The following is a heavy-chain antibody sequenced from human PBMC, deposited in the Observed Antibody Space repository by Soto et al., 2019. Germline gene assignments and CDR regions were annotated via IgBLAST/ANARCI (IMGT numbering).Heavy chain of an antibody. CDR3: ARARDYGMDV. J-gene: IGHJ6*02. Sequence: GGSLRLSCAASGFAFRTSPMNWVRQAPGRGLEWISYISGSSSPTYYADSVKGRFTISRDNAKNSLYLQMNSLRDEETAVYYCARARDYGMDVWGQGTTVTVS. CDR2: ISGSSSPT. V-gene: IGHV3-48*02. CDR1: GFAFRTSP.